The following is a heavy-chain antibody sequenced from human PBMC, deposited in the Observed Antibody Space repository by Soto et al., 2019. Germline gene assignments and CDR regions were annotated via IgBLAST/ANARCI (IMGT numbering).Heavy chain of an antibody. Sequence: ASVKVSCKXSGYTFTSYDMHWVRQAPGQGLEWMGIINPSGGSTSYAQKFQGRVTMTRDTSTSTVYMELSSLRAEDTAVYYCAKKNVVVLGEYGFLWGQGTLVTVSS. CDR2: INPSGGST. J-gene: IGHJ4*02. CDR1: GYTFTSYD. D-gene: IGHD2-15*01. V-gene: IGHV1-46*01. CDR3: AKKNVVVLGEYGFL.